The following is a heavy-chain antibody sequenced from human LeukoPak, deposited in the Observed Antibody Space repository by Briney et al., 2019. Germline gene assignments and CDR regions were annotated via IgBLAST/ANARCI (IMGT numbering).Heavy chain of an antibody. D-gene: IGHD5-18*01. J-gene: IGHJ4*02. CDR3: ARGGYSYGYSFRQQLVLNPFDY. CDR1: GFTFSSYS. V-gene: IGHV4-34*01. CDR2: INHSGST. Sequence: PGGSLRLSCAASGFTFSSYSMNWVRQAPGKGLEWIGEINHSGSTNYNPSLKSRVTISVDTSKNQFSLKLSSVTAADTAVYYCARGGYSYGYSFRQQLVLNPFDYWGQGTLVTVSS.